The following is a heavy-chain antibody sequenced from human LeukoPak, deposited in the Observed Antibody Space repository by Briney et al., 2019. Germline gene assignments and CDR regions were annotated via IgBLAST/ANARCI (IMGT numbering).Heavy chain of an antibody. J-gene: IGHJ4*02. CDR3: AKAPTYCSSTSCHPARFDY. CDR2: ISGSGGST. Sequence: PGGFLRLSCAASGFTFSSYAMSWVRQAPGKGLEWVSAISGSGGSTYYADSVKGRFTISRDNSNNTLYLQMNSLRAEDTAVYYCAKAPTYCSSTSCHPARFDYWGQGTLVTVSS. D-gene: IGHD2-2*01. V-gene: IGHV3-23*01. CDR1: GFTFSSYA.